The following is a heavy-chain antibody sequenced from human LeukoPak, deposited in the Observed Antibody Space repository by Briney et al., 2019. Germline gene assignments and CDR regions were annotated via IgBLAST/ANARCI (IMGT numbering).Heavy chain of an antibody. CDR2: MQYDGSDK. V-gene: IGHV3-30*02. CDR1: GFSFNNYG. D-gene: IGHD6-13*01. J-gene: IGHJ4*02. Sequence: GGSLRLSCAASGFSFNNYGIHWVRQAPGKGLEWVTFMQYDGSDKFYADSVKGRFTISRDNSKNTLYLQMNSLRAEDTAVYYCAKDRAAAGQYYFDYWGQGTLVTVSS. CDR3: AKDRAAAGQYYFDY.